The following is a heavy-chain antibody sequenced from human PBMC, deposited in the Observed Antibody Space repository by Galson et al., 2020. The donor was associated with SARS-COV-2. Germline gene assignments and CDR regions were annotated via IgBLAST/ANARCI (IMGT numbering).Heavy chain of an antibody. Sequence: GESLKISCVGSGFTFSSHWMSWVRQAPGKGLEWVADIKPDGSDKYYVDSVNGRFTISRDNAKNSVYLQMNSLGAEDTAVYYCARGHWGRDYGGQGTLVTVSS. CDR3: ARGHWGRDY. J-gene: IGHJ4*02. D-gene: IGHD7-27*01. CDR1: GFTFSSHW. CDR2: IKPDGSDK. V-gene: IGHV3-7*04.